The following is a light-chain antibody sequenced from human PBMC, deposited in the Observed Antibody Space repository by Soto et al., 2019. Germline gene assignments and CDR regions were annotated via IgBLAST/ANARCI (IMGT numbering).Light chain of an antibody. Sequence: DLVITQSPLSLPVTPGESASISCRSSQSLLHSNGYNCLDWYLQKPGQSPQLLIYLGSNRASGVPDRFGGSGSGTDFTLKISRVEAEDVGVYYCMQGLQTPFGGGTKVDIK. CDR1: QSLLHSNGYNC. CDR3: MQGLQTP. V-gene: IGKV2-28*01. CDR2: LGS. J-gene: IGKJ4*01.